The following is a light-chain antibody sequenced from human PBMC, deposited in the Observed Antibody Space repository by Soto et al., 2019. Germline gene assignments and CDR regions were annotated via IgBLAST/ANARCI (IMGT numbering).Light chain of an antibody. CDR3: AAWDDSLSAYVV. V-gene: IGLV1-47*01. J-gene: IGLJ2*01. Sequence: QSVLTQPLSASGTPGQRVTISCSGGSSNIGSNTVTWYQQFPGTAPKLLIYRNNQRPSGVPDRFSGSKSGTSASLAISGLRSEDEADYYCAAWDDSLSAYVVFGGGTKLTVL. CDR1: SSNIGSNT. CDR2: RNN.